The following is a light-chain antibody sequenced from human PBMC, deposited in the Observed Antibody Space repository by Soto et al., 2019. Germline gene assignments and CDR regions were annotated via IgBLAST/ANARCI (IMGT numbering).Light chain of an antibody. CDR1: QDISHF. CDR2: DAS. J-gene: IGKJ2*01. V-gene: IGKV1-5*01. CDR3: QQDNSYPYT. Sequence: DIQMTQSPSSLSASIGDRVTITCQASQDISHFLNWFQQKPGKAPKLLIYDASSLQSGVPSTFSGSGSGTEFTLTISSLQPDDCATYYCQQDNSYPYTFGQGTKLEIK.